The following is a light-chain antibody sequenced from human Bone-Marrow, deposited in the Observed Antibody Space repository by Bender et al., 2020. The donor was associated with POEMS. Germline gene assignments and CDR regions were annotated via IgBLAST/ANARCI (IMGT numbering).Light chain of an antibody. CDR1: SGDITNYKY. V-gene: IGLV2-14*03. Sequence: QSALTQPASVSGSPGQSITISCTGSSGDITNYKYVSWYQQHPGKAPKVIIFDVSNRPSGVSHRFSGSKSGNTASLTISGLQAEDEADYYCNSYTTINTWVFGGGTKLTVL. CDR2: DVS. J-gene: IGLJ3*02. CDR3: NSYTTINTWV.